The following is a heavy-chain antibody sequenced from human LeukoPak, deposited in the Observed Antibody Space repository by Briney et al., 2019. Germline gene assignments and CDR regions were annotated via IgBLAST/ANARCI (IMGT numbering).Heavy chain of an antibody. J-gene: IGHJ6*03. CDR1: GGTFSSYA. CDR2: IIPIFATA. Sequence: SVKVSCKASGGTFSSYAINWVRQAPGQGLEWMGGIIPIFATANYAQKFQGRVTITADDSTSTAYMELSSLTSEDTAVYYCARVTRGSGYAVYYYYMDVWGKGTTVTISS. D-gene: IGHD6-13*01. V-gene: IGHV1-69*13. CDR3: ARVTRGSGYAVYYYYMDV.